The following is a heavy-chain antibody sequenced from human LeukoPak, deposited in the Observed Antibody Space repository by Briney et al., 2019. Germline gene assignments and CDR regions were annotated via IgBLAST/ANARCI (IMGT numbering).Heavy chain of an antibody. J-gene: IGHJ5*02. CDR3: ARDQLLAWFDP. D-gene: IGHD2-2*01. CDR1: GGSISSYY. V-gene: IGHV4-4*07. CDR2: IYTSGST. Sequence: SETLSLTCTVSGGSISSYYWSWIRQPAGKGLEWIGRIYTSGSTNYNPSLKSRVTMSVDTSKNQFSLKLSSVAAADTAAYYCARDQLLAWFDPWGQGTLVTVSS.